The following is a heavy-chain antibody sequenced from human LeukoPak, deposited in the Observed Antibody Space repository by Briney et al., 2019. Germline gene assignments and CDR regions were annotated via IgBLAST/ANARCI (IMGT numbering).Heavy chain of an antibody. CDR2: ISAYNGNT. CDR1: GYTFTSYG. CDR3: ARGSGPDAFDI. J-gene: IGHJ3*02. Sequence: ASVKVSCKASGYTFTSYGISWVRQAPGQGLEWMGWISAYNGNTNYAQKFQGRVTITTDESTSTAYMELSSLRSEDTAVYYCARGSGPDAFDIWGQGTMVTVSS. D-gene: IGHD1-1*01. V-gene: IGHV1-18*01.